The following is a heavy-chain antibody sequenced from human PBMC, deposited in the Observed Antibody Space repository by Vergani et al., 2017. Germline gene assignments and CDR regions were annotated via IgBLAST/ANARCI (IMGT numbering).Heavy chain of an antibody. D-gene: IGHD1-7*01. Sequence: QVQLVQSGAEVKKPGASVKVSCKASGYTFTSYGISWVRQAPGQGLEWMGWISAYNGNTNYAQKFQGRVTITADESTSTAYMELSSLRSEDTAVYYCARDQGDNWNLPDAFDIWGRGTLVTVSS. CDR3: ARDQGDNWNLPDAFDI. CDR1: GYTFTSYG. V-gene: IGHV1-18*01. J-gene: IGHJ2*01. CDR2: ISAYNGNT.